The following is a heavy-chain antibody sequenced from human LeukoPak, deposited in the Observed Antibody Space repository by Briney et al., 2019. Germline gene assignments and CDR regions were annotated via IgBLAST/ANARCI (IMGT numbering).Heavy chain of an antibody. CDR2: INHSGST. V-gene: IGHV4-34*01. CDR3: ARRFSGSYGEIDY. Sequence: SETLSLTCAVYGGSFSGYYWSWIRQPPGKGLEWIGEINHSGSTNYNPSLKSRVTISVDTSKNQFSLKLSSVTAADTAVYYCARRFSGSYGEIDYWGQGTLVTVSS. D-gene: IGHD1-26*01. CDR1: GGSFSGYY. J-gene: IGHJ4*02.